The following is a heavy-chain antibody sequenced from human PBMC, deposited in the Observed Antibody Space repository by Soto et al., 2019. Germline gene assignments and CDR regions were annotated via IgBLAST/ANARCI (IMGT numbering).Heavy chain of an antibody. D-gene: IGHD3-22*01. CDR3: ARSYYDSSGFSNEAFDI. Sequence: QVQLVQSGAEVKKPGASVKVSCKASGYTFTGYYMHWVRQAPGQGLEWMGWINPNSGGTNYAQKFQGWVTMTRDTSISTAYMELSRLRSDDTAVYSCARSYYDSSGFSNEAFDIWGQGTMVTVSS. V-gene: IGHV1-2*04. J-gene: IGHJ3*02. CDR1: GYTFTGYY. CDR2: INPNSGGT.